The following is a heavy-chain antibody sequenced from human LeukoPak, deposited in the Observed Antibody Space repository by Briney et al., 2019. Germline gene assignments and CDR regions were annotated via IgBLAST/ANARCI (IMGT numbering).Heavy chain of an antibody. CDR1: GFTVSSNY. V-gene: IGHV3-53*04. CDR3: ARVRYSSSLDY. CDR2: IYSGGST. D-gene: IGHD6-6*01. Sequence: PGGSLRLSCVASGFTVSSNYMSWVRQAPGKGLEWVSVIYSGGSTYYADSVKGRFTISRHNSRNTLYLQMNSLRAEDTAVYYCARVRYSSSLDYLGQGTLVTVSS. J-gene: IGHJ4*02.